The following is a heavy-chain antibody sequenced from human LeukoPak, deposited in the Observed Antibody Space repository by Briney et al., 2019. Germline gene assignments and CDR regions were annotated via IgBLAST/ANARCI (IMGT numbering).Heavy chain of an antibody. J-gene: IGHJ4*02. D-gene: IGHD2-2*01. Sequence: GGSLRLSCAASGFTVISNYMSWVRQAPGKGLEWASGIYSGGSTYYADSVKGRFTISRDNSKNTLYLQMNSLRAEDTALYYCARVPDAMLGYFDYWGQGTPVTVSS. CDR3: ARVPDAMLGYFDY. V-gene: IGHV3-53*01. CDR2: IYSGGST. CDR1: GFTVISNY.